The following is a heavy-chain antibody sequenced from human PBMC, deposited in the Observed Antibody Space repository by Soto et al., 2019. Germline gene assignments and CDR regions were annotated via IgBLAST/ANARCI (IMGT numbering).Heavy chain of an antibody. V-gene: IGHV1-18*01. J-gene: IGHJ4*02. CDR3: AGDLAVALIDY. D-gene: IGHD6-19*01. CDR2: ISAYNGNT. CDR1: GYSFTSYG. Sequence: QVQLVQSGAEVKKPGASVKVSCKASGYSFTSYGISWVRQAPGQGLEWMGWISAYNGNTKYAQKLQGRVTMTTDTSPRAAYMELRSLRPDGTAVYYCAGDLAVALIDYWGKGTLVTVSS.